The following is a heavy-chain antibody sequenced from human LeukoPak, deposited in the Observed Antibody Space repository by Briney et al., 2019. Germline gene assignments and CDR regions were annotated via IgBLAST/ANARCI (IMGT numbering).Heavy chain of an antibody. Sequence: PGGSLRLSCAASGFTFSNSAMSWVRQAPGKGLEWVLTLSGSDITTYYADSVKGRFTISRDNSKNTLYLQMNSLRAEDTAVYYCAKGIYSSGWSYFDYWGHGTLVTVSS. CDR3: AKGIYSSGWSYFDY. J-gene: IGHJ4*01. CDR1: GFTFSNSA. D-gene: IGHD6-19*01. CDR2: LSGSDITT. V-gene: IGHV3-23*01.